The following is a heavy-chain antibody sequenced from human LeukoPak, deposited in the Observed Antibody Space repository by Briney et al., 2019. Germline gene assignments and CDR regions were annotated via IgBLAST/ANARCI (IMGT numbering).Heavy chain of an antibody. V-gene: IGHV3-30*03. CDR1: GFTFSSYG. CDR2: ISYDGSNK. CDR3: ARGKFWSGYSNFDY. Sequence: GGSLRLSCAASGFTFSSYGMHWVRQAPGKGLEWVAVISYDGSNKYYADSVKGRFTISRDNSKNTVYLQMNSLRAEDTAVYYCARGKFWSGYSNFDYWGQGTLVTVSS. J-gene: IGHJ4*02. D-gene: IGHD3-3*01.